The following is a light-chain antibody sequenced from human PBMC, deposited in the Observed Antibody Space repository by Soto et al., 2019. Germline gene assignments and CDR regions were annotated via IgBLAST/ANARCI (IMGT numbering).Light chain of an antibody. CDR2: KAS. J-gene: IGKJ1*01. CDR1: QSISTW. Sequence: DIQVTQSPSTLSASVGDRVTITCRASQSISTWLAWFQQKPGKAPKVLISKASTLESGVPSRFSGDGSATEFTLTISSLQTDDSATYYCQQFGAGSPWTFGQWTKVEIK. V-gene: IGKV1-5*03. CDR3: QQFGAGSPWT.